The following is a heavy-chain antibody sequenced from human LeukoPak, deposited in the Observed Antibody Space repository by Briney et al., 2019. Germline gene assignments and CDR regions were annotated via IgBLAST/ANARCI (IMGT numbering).Heavy chain of an antibody. J-gene: IGHJ4*02. Sequence: PGGSLRLSCAASGFTFSSYSMNWVRQAPGKGLEWVSYISSSSSTIYYADSVRGRFTISRDNAKNSLYLQMNSLRAEDTAVYYCATDSSVLIKGAYWGQGTLVTVSS. V-gene: IGHV3-48*04. CDR1: GFTFSSYS. D-gene: IGHD6-19*01. CDR3: ATDSSVLIKGAY. CDR2: ISSSSSTI.